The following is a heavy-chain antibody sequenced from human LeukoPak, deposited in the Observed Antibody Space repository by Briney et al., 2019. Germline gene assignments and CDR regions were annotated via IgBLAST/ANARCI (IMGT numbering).Heavy chain of an antibody. CDR1: GFTFSSYA. CDR3: ARNHDSSGYYRDLDY. CDR2: ISYDGSNK. Sequence: PGGSLRLSCAASGFTFSSYAMHWVRQAPGKGLEWVAVISYDGSNKYYADSVKGRFTISRDNSKNTLYLQMNSLRAEDTAVYYCARNHDSSGYYRDLDYWGQGTLVTVSS. V-gene: IGHV3-30*04. D-gene: IGHD3-22*01. J-gene: IGHJ4*02.